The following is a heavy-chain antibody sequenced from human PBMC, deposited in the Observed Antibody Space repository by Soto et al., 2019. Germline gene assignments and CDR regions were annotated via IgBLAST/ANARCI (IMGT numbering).Heavy chain of an antibody. Sequence: GGSLRLSCAASGFTFSSYGMHWVRQAPGKGLEWVAVIWYDGSNKYYADSVKGRFTISRDNSKNTLYLQMNSLRAEDTAVYYCARDRKWFGEFDAFDIWGQGTMVTVSS. CDR3: ARDRKWFGEFDAFDI. CDR1: GFTFSSYG. CDR2: IWYDGSNK. V-gene: IGHV3-33*01. D-gene: IGHD3-10*01. J-gene: IGHJ3*02.